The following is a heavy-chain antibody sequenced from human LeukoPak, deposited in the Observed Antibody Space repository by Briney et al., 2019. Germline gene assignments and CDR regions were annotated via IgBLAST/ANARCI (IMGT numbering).Heavy chain of an antibody. CDR1: GFTFDDYA. D-gene: IGHD3-22*01. CDR2: ISWNSGSI. CDR3: AKADASSGYSPHDAFDI. V-gene: IGHV3-9*01. Sequence: GRSLRLSCAASGFTFDDYAMHWVRQAPGKGLEWVSGISWNSGSIGYADSVKGRFTISRDNAKNSLYLQMNSLRAEDTALYYCAKADASSGYSPHDAFDIWGQGTMVTVSS. J-gene: IGHJ3*02.